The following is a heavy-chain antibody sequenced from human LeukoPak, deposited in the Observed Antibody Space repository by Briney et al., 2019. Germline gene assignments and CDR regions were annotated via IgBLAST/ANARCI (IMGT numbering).Heavy chain of an antibody. CDR1: EFTFISYW. CDR3: AKGGDFWSGYSRGYYMDV. CDR2: ISGSGGST. V-gene: IGHV3-23*01. J-gene: IGHJ6*03. D-gene: IGHD3-3*01. Sequence: PGGSLRLSCAASEFTFISYWMTWVRQAPGKGLEWVSAISGSGGSTYYADSVKGRFTISRDNSKNTLYLQMNSLRAEDTAVYYCAKGGDFWSGYSRGYYMDVWGKGTTVTVSS.